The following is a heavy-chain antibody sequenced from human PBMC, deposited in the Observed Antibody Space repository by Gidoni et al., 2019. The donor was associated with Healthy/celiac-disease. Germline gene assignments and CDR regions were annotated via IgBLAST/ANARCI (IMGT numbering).Heavy chain of an antibody. CDR2: IDWDDDK. CDR1: GFSLSTSGMC. D-gene: IGHD4-17*01. J-gene: IGHJ6*02. V-gene: IGHV2-70*01. CDR3: ARIPALRTTVTTYYYYYGMDV. Sequence: QVTLRESGPALVKPTQTLTLTCTFSGFSLSTSGMCVSWIRQPPGKALEWLALIDWDDDKYYSTSLKTRLTISKDTSKNQVVLTMTNMDPVDTATYYCARIPALRTTVTTYYYYYGMDVWGQGTTVTVSS.